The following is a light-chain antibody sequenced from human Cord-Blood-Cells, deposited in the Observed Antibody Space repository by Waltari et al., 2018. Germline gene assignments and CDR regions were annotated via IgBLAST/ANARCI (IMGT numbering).Light chain of an antibody. Sequence: QSALTQPPSVSGSPGQSVTISCTGTTSDVGRYNRVSWYQQPPGTAPKLMIYEVSNRPSGVHDRFSGSKSGNTASLTISGLQAEDEADYYCSSYTSSSTYVFGTGTKVTVL. J-gene: IGLJ1*01. CDR2: EVS. CDR3: SSYTSSSTYV. CDR1: TSDVGRYNR. V-gene: IGLV2-18*02.